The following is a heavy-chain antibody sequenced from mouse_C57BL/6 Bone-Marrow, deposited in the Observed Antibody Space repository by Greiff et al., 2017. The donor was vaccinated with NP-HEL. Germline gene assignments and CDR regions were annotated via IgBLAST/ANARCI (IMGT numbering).Heavy chain of an antibody. J-gene: IGHJ1*03. D-gene: IGHD1-1*01. CDR2: INPNNGGT. CDR1: GYTFTDYY. Sequence: EVQLQQSGPELVKPGASVKISCKASGYTFTDYYMNWVKQSHGKSLEWIGDINPNNGGTSYNQKFKGKATLTVDKSSSTAYMELRSLTSEDSAVYYCAREAFTTVVALYWYFDVWGTGTTVTVSS. CDR3: AREAFTTVVALYWYFDV. V-gene: IGHV1-26*01.